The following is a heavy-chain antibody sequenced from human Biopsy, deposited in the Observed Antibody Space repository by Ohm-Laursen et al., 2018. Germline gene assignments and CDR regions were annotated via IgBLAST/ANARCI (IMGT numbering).Heavy chain of an antibody. V-gene: IGHV1-24*01. CDR2: FAPENGKT. CDR1: GYTLTELS. Sequence: SSVKVSCNVSGYTLTELSMHWVRQAPGRGLEWMGGFAPENGKTIYAQKFQGRVTMTEDTSTDTAYMELSSLRSEDTAVYYCAADINVWNVNYWGQGTQVTVSS. D-gene: IGHD1-1*01. CDR3: AADINVWNVNY. J-gene: IGHJ4*02.